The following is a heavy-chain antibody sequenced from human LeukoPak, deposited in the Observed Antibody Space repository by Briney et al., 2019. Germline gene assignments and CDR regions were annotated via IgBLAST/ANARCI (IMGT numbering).Heavy chain of an antibody. D-gene: IGHD6-19*01. CDR3: ARAPGYSSGLDV. CDR2: IYYSGST. J-gene: IGHJ6*02. Sequence: SETLSLTCTVSGGSISSYYWSWIRQPPGKGLEWIGYIYYSGSTNYNPSLKSRVTISVDTSKNQFSLKLSSVTAADTAVYYCARAPGYSSGLDVWGQGTTVTVSS. V-gene: IGHV4-59*01. CDR1: GGSISSYY.